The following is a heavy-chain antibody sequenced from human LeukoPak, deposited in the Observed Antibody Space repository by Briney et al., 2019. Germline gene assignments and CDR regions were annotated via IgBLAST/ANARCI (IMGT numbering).Heavy chain of an antibody. CDR2: ISSSGTI. D-gene: IGHD2-21*01. CDR1: GGSISSYY. V-gene: IGHV3-11*04. J-gene: IGHJ6*03. Sequence: LSLTCTVSGGSISSYYWSWIRQAPGKGLEWVSYISSSGTIYYADSVKGRFTISRDNAKHSLYLQMNSLRAEDTAVYYCARDLLDYYYYYMDVWGKGTTVTVSS. CDR3: ARDLLDYYYYYMDV.